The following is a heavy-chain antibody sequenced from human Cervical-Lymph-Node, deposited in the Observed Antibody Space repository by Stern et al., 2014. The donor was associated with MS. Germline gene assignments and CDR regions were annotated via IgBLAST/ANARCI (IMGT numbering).Heavy chain of an antibody. J-gene: IGHJ3*02. CDR3: ARAWGDAIDI. V-gene: IGHV5-51*01. CDR1: GDTFTSNW. CDR2: VYPYDSDT. D-gene: IGHD7-27*01. Sequence: EVQLVQSGAEVKKPGESLEISCKGSGDTFTSNWIAWVRQMPGKGLEWMGIVYPYDSDTRYSPSFQGQVTISADKSISTAYLQWSRLKASDTAMYYCARAWGDAIDIWGHGTMVTVSS.